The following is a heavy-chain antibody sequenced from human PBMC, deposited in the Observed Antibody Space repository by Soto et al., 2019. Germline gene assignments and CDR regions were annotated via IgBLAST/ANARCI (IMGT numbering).Heavy chain of an antibody. CDR1: GGSISSGGYY. V-gene: IGHV4-31*03. D-gene: IGHD6-13*01. CDR2: IYYSGST. CDR3: ARDRRQQLAVYFDY. Sequence: PSDTLSLTCTVSGGSISSGGYYGRWIRQHPGKGLEWIGYIYYSGSTYYNPSLKSRVTISVDTSKNQFSLKLSSVTAADTAVYYCARDRRQQLAVYFDYWGQGTLVTVSS. J-gene: IGHJ4*02.